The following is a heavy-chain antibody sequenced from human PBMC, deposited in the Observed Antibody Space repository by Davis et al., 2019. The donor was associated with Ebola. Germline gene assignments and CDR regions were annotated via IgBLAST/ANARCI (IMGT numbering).Heavy chain of an antibody. CDR2: VYTTGST. CDR3: ARDRRDSRAYGF. Sequence: SETLSLTCTVSGGSISSDYFAWTWVRQPAGKGLEWIGQVYTTGSTKYNSSLETRVTISLDTSKNHFSLSLHSVTAADTAIYFCARDRRDSRAYGFWGQGTRVTVSS. V-gene: IGHV4-61*09. CDR1: GGSISSDYFA. J-gene: IGHJ4*02. D-gene: IGHD3-22*01.